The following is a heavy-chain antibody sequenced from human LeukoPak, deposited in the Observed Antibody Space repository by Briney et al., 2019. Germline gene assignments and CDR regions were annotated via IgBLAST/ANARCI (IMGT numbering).Heavy chain of an antibody. CDR2: ISSSSSYI. J-gene: IGHJ4*02. Sequence: GGSLRLSCAASGFTFSSYSMTWVRQAPGKGLEWVSSISSSSSYIYYADSVKGRFTISRDNAKNSLYLQMNSLRAEDTAVYYCATISSGWLFDYWGQGTLVTVSS. D-gene: IGHD6-19*01. CDR3: ATISSGWLFDY. CDR1: GFTFSSYS. V-gene: IGHV3-21*01.